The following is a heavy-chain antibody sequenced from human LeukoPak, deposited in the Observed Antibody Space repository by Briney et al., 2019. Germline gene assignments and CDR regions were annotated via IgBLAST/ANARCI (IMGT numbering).Heavy chain of an antibody. Sequence: GSLRLSCAASGFSFSSYSMNWVRQAPGKGLEWIGSIYYSGSTYYNPSLKSRVTISVDTSKNQFSLKLSSVTAADTAVYYCARDSLGDFWSGYYSGSWFDPWGQGTLVTVSS. V-gene: IGHV4-39*07. D-gene: IGHD3-3*01. J-gene: IGHJ5*02. CDR1: GFSFSSYS. CDR3: ARDSLGDFWSGYYSGSWFDP. CDR2: IYYSGST.